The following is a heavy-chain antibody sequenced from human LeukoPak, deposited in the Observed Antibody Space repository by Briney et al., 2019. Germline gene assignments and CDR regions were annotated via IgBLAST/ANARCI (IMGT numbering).Heavy chain of an antibody. CDR3: ARDYGGNYRAHIDY. D-gene: IGHD4-23*01. J-gene: IGHJ4*02. V-gene: IGHV3-48*03. CDR2: ISSGGSTI. CDR1: GFTFSSYE. Sequence: GGSLRLSCAVSGFTFSSYEMNWVRQAPGKGLEWVSYISSGGSTIYYADSVKGRFTISRDNAKNSLYLQMNSLRAEDTAVYYCARDYGGNYRAHIDYWGQGTLVTVSS.